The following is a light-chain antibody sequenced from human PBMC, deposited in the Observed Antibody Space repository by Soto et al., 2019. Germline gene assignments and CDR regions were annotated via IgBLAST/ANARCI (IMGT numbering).Light chain of an antibody. CDR1: SSDVGGYNY. Sequence: QSALTQPASVSGSPGQSITISCTGTSSDVGGYNYVSWYQQHPGKAPKFMIYDVSNRPSGVSTRFSGSKSGNTAFLTISGLQAEDEADYYCNSYTTSNTRQIVFGTGTKLAAL. V-gene: IGLV2-14*01. CDR3: NSYTTSNTRQIV. CDR2: DVS. J-gene: IGLJ1*01.